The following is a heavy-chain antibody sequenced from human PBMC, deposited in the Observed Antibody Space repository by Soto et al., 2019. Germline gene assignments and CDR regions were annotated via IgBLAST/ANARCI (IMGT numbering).Heavy chain of an antibody. CDR3: TTHYDVWSGYAH. J-gene: IGHJ4*02. D-gene: IGHD3-3*01. CDR2: LKTKTDGGST. V-gene: IGHV3-15*07. CDR1: GFTFSNAW. Sequence: GGSLRLSCAASGFTFSNAWMNWASPAPGKGLDRVGRLKTKTDGGSTDYAAPVKGTFTISRDESKHTLYLQMSRLKTEVTAVYYCTTHYDVWSGYAHWGQGTLVTVSS.